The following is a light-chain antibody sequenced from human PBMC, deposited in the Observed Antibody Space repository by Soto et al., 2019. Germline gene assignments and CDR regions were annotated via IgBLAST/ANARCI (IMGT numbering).Light chain of an antibody. CDR2: GAA. CDR1: QSISSH. J-gene: IGKJ4*02. CDR3: QDYNNWPPLT. Sequence: EIVMTPSPATMSLSRGERAPVSCGTSQSISSHFAWYPQHPRQAPRPLIYGAATRAPASPARFSGSWAGTEVTLTISSRQSADFAVYYCQDYNNWPPLTGGGGTKGDI. V-gene: IGKV3-15*01.